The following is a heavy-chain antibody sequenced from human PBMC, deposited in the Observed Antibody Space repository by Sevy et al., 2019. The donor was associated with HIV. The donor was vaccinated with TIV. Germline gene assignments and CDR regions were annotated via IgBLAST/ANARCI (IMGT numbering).Heavy chain of an antibody. Sequence: SETLSLTCTVSGGSMNIYYWSWIRQPPGKGLEWIGYIYYSGSTNYNPSLKSRVTISVDTSKNQFSLKLRSVTAADTAVYYCARVGFNWNDVDYWGQGTQVTVSS. V-gene: IGHV4-59*01. J-gene: IGHJ4*02. CDR1: GGSMNIYY. CDR3: ARVGFNWNDVDY. D-gene: IGHD1-20*01. CDR2: IYYSGST.